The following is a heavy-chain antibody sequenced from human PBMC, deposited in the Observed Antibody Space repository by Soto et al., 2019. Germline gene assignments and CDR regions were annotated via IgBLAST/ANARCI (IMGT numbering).Heavy chain of an antibody. D-gene: IGHD3-9*01. CDR3: ARARSNYDILTGHYNSIRRYGMDV. CDR2: IRSKAYGGTT. V-gene: IGHV3-49*04. CDR1: GFTFGDYA. J-gene: IGHJ6*02. Sequence: EVQLVESGGGLVQPGRSLRLSCTASGFTFGDYAMSWVRQAPGKGLEWVGFIRSKAYGGTTEYAASVKGRFTISRDDSKSIAYLQMNSLKTEDTAVYYCARARSNYDILTGHYNSIRRYGMDVWGQGTTVTVS.